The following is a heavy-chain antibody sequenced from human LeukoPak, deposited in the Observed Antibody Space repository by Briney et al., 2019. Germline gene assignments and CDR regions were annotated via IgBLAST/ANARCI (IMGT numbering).Heavy chain of an antibody. J-gene: IGHJ4*02. Sequence: GGSLRLSCAGSGFTFSSFGMSWVRQAPGKALEWVSAISGSGDKLYYADSVKGRFTISRDNSMNTLYLQVNSLRAEDTAVYYCAKDQLGAMLYFDYWGQGTLVTVSS. CDR1: GFTFSSFG. CDR2: ISGSGDKL. V-gene: IGHV3-23*01. D-gene: IGHD3-16*01. CDR3: AKDQLGAMLYFDY.